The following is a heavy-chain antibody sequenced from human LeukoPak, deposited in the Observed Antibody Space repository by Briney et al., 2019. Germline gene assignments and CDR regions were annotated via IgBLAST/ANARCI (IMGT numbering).Heavy chain of an antibody. CDR2: INHSGST. Sequence: SETLSLTCAVYGGSFSGYYWSWIRQPPGKGLEWIGEINHSGSTNYNPSLKSRVTISVDTSKNQFSLKLSSVTAADTAVYYCARGVPRGVRSDSYYYYYGMDVWGQGTTVTVSS. D-gene: IGHD3-10*01. CDR1: GGSFSGYY. CDR3: ARGVPRGVRSDSYYYYYGMDV. V-gene: IGHV4-34*01. J-gene: IGHJ6*02.